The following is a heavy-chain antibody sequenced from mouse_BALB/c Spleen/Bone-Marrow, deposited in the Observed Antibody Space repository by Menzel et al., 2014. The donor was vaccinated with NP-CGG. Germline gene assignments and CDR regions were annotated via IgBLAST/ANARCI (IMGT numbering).Heavy chain of an antibody. J-gene: IGHJ2*01. D-gene: IGHD2-4*01. CDR2: ISSGGGNT. Sequence: EVKVVDSGGGLVKPGGSLKLSCAASGFTFSSYTMSWVRQTPEKRLEWVATISSGGGNTYYPDSVKGRFTISRDNAKNNLYLQMSSLRSEDTALYYCARYMITTSYFDYWGQGTTLTVSS. V-gene: IGHV5-9*03. CDR3: ARYMITTSYFDY. CDR1: GFTFSSYT.